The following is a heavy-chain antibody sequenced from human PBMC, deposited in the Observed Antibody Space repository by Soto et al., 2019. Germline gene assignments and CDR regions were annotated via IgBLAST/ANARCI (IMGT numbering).Heavy chain of an antibody. Sequence: XGSLRLSCAASGFSFSSYAMSWVRQAPGKGLEWVSAISGSGGSTYYADSVKGRFTISRDNSKNTLYLQMNSLRAEDTAVYYCAKDSSMTTVTTFGYWGQGTLVTVSS. J-gene: IGHJ1*01. CDR1: GFSFSSYA. CDR2: ISGSGGST. CDR3: AKDSSMTTVTTFGY. V-gene: IGHV3-23*01. D-gene: IGHD4-17*01.